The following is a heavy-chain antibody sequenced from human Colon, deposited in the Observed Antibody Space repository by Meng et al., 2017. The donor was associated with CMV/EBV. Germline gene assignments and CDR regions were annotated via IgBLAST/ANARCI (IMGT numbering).Heavy chain of an antibody. CDR3: VKGHTMINT. J-gene: IGHJ5*02. D-gene: IGHD3-16*01. V-gene: IGHV3-11*05. CDR1: GFIFSDYY. CDR2: ISPTGSDT. Sequence: QVQLVQSGGGLVEPGGSLRLSCAASGFIFSDYYMTWIREAPGKGLEWVSYISPTGSDTNYADSVRGRFTISRDNAKNSLFLQMSSLTAEDTAVYYCVKGHTMINTWDQGTLVTVAS.